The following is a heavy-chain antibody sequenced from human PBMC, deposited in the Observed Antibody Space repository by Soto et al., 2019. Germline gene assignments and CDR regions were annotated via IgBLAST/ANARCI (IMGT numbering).Heavy chain of an antibody. V-gene: IGHV4-31*03. CDR1: GRSVSSGGYY. CDR2: IYHIGSP. CDR3: VRDRALDSTGHWFDT. J-gene: IGHJ5*02. D-gene: IGHD1-1*01. Sequence: SETLSLTCTVSGRSVSSGGYYWTWIRQHPGRGLEWIGYIYHIGSPYYNPSLESRVTMSLDTSKNQFSLNLTSLTAADTAIYYCVRDRALDSTGHWFDTWGQGILVTVSS.